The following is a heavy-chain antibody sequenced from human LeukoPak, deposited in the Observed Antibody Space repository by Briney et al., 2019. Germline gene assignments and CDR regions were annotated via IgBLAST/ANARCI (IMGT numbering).Heavy chain of an antibody. CDR3: ARDYSISRYNWNYCGY. J-gene: IGHJ4*02. CDR1: GYTFNTYG. Sequence: ASVKVSCKASGYTFNTYGISWVRQAPGQGLEWMGWISVYTGNTNYAQKFQGRVTMTRDTSTSTAYMELTSLRSDDTAVYYCARDYSISRYNWNYCGYWGQGTLVTVSS. V-gene: IGHV1-18*01. CDR2: ISVYTGNT. D-gene: IGHD1-7*01.